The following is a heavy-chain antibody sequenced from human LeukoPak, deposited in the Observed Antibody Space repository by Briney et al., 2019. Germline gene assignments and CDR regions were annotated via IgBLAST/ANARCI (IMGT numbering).Heavy chain of an antibody. D-gene: IGHD5-12*01. CDR1: GFSFDDLG. CDR2: INWNGAST. CDR3: ARDSGRATIYYYSGMDV. V-gene: IGHV3-20*04. J-gene: IGHJ6*02. Sequence: GGSLRLSCVAAGFSFDDLGMTWVRQVPGKGREWVTGINWNGASTGYAESVKGRFTISRDNSKNPLYLQMNSLRAEDTAVYYCARDSGRATIYYYSGMDVWGQGTTVTVSS.